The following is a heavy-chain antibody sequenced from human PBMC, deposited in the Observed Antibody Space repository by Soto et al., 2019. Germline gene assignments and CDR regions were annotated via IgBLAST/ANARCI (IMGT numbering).Heavy chain of an antibody. Sequence: GGSLRLSCAASGFTFSSYGMHWVRQAPGKGLEWVAVISYDGSNKYYADSVKGRFTISRDNSKNTLYLQMNSLRAEDTAVYYCAKTYYDFWSGYPYYYYGMDVWGQGTTVTVSS. CDR3: AKTYYDFWSGYPYYYYGMDV. V-gene: IGHV3-30*18. CDR1: GFTFSSYG. CDR2: ISYDGSNK. D-gene: IGHD3-3*01. J-gene: IGHJ6*02.